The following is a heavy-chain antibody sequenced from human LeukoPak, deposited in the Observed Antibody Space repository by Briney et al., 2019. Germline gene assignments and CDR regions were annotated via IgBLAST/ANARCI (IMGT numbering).Heavy chain of an antibody. J-gene: IGHJ4*02. V-gene: IGHV4-39*01. Sequence: SETLSLTCTVSGGSISSSSYYWGWIRQPPGKGLEWIGSIYYSGSTYYNPSLKSRVTISVDTSKNQFSLKLSSVTAADTAVYYCARSRRGILVPAAWFDYWGQGTLVTVSS. CDR1: GGSISSSSYY. CDR2: IYYSGST. D-gene: IGHD2-2*01. CDR3: ARSRRGILVPAAWFDY.